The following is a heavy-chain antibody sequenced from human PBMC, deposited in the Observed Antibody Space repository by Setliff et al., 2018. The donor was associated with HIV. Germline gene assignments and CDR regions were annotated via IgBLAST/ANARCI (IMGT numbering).Heavy chain of an antibody. D-gene: IGHD4-17*01. J-gene: IGHJ4*02. CDR1: GYTFTEYY. Sequence: ASVKVSCKASGYTFTEYYIHWVRQAPGQGLEWMGWIYPNTGGTNYAQKFQGRVTMTRDTSISTAYMELSRLRSDDTALYYSVRSTTADWGQGTMVTVSS. CDR2: IYPNTGGT. CDR3: VRSTTAD. V-gene: IGHV1-2*02.